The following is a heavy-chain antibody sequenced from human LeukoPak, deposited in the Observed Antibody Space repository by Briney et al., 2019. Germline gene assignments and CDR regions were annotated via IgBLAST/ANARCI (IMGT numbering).Heavy chain of an antibody. J-gene: IGHJ4*02. Sequence: SQTLSLTCTVSGGSITSGGYYWSWIRQLPGKGLEWIGYIYYSGTTSYNPSLKSRLTISLGTSENQFSLKLSSVTAADTAVHYCARGSTGDKSNSWGQGTLVTVSS. CDR3: ARGSTGDKSNS. CDR2: IYYSGTT. V-gene: IGHV4-31*03. D-gene: IGHD7-27*01. CDR1: GGSITSGGYY.